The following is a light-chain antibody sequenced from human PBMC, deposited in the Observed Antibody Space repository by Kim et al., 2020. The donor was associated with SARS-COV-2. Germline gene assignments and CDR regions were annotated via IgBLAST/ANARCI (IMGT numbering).Light chain of an antibody. CDR2: AAS. CDR3: QQADSLPA. V-gene: IGKV1-12*01. Sequence: DIQMTQSPSSVSASVGDRVTITCRASQDISNYLAWYQQKPGKAPKLLIHAASNLQSGVPSRFSGSGSGTDFTLTISSLQPEDFATYYCQQADSLPAFGGGTKVDIK. CDR1: QDISNY. J-gene: IGKJ4*01.